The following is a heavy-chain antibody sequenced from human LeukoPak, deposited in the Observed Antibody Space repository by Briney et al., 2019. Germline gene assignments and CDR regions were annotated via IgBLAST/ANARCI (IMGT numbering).Heavy chain of an antibody. J-gene: IGHJ4*02. Sequence: GGSLRLSCAASGFTFDDYAMHWVRQAPGKGLEWVSGISWNSGSIGYADSVKGRFTISRDNAKNSLYLQMNSLRAEDMALYYCARAVGATLGPAPNYFDYWGQGTLVTVSS. V-gene: IGHV3-9*03. D-gene: IGHD1-26*01. CDR1: GFTFDDYA. CDR3: ARAVGATLGPAPNYFDY. CDR2: ISWNSGSI.